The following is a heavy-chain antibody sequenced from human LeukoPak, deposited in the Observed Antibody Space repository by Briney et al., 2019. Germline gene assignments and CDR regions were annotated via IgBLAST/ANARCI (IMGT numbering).Heavy chain of an antibody. CDR3: ARGYYLWAWFDY. CDR1: GGSISSGSYY. Sequence: SQTLSLTCTVSGGSISSGSYYWSWIRQPPGKGLEWIGEINHSGSTNYNPSLKSRVTISVDTSKNQFSLKLSSVTAADTAVYYCARGYYLWAWFDYWGQGTLVTVSS. J-gene: IGHJ4*02. CDR2: INHSGST. V-gene: IGHV4-39*07. D-gene: IGHD3-16*01.